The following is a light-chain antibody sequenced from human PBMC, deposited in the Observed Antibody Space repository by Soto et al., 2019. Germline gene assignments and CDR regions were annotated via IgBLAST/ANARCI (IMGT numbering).Light chain of an antibody. Sequence: DIQMTQSPSSLSASEGDRVTITCRASQSISTYLNWYQQKPGKAPKLLIYAASSLQSGVPSRFRGSGSGTEFTLTISSLQPEDFAIYYCQQSSSAPLTFGPGTKVDIK. CDR3: QQSSSAPLT. CDR1: QSISTY. J-gene: IGKJ3*01. V-gene: IGKV1-39*01. CDR2: AAS.